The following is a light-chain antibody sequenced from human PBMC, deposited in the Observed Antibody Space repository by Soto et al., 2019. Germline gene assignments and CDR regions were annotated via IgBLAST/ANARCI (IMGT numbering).Light chain of an antibody. CDR2: GAT. Sequence: DIVLTQSPGTLSLSPGERATLSCRASPRVRSYLAWYQPKPCQAPSLLVYGATTRATGIPDRVSGRGSGTEFTPTISSLQSQDFAVYYCQQYNNWPTITFGQGTRVE. CDR1: PRVRSY. J-gene: IGKJ5*01. CDR3: QQYNNWPTIT. V-gene: IGKV3D-15*01.